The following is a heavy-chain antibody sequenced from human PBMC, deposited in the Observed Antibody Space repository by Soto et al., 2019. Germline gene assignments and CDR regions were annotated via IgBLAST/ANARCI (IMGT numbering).Heavy chain of an antibody. CDR2: ISVSDAFI. D-gene: IGHD1-20*01. Sequence: GGTLRLSCAASGFNVGAFAVNWVRQAPGKGLEWVSGISVSDAFIYYADSVRGRFSISRDASENILYLQMNSLRVDDTALYYCTRETVAGITGLDYWGPGTLVTVSS. J-gene: IGHJ4*02. CDR1: GFNVGAFA. V-gene: IGHV3-23*01. CDR3: TRETVAGITGLDY.